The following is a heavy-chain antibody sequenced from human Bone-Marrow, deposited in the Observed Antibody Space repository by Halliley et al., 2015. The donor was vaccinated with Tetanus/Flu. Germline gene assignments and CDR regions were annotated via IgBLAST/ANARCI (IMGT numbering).Heavy chain of an antibody. CDR3: ARVLDDSSGYYYDF. CDR1: GFTFSRYW. D-gene: IGHD3-22*01. Sequence: SLRLSCAVSGFTFSRYWMSWVRQAPGKGLEWVANIKEDGSEKHYVDSVKGRFTISRDNAKNSVYLQMNSLRAEDTAVYHCARVLDDSSGYYYDFGGQGPLVTVSA. V-gene: IGHV3-7*01. CDR2: IKEDGSEK. J-gene: IGHJ4*02.